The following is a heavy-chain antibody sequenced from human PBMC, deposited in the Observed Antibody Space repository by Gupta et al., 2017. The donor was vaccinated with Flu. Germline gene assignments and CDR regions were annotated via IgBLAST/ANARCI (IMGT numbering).Heavy chain of an antibody. D-gene: IGHD6-13*01. CDR1: GGSFSGYY. CDR3: ASGYSRRKETDY. CDR2: INHSGST. J-gene: IGHJ4*02. Sequence: QVQLQQWGAGLLKPSETLSLTCAVYGGSFSGYYWSWIRQPPGKGLEWIGEINHSGSTNYNPSLKSRVTISVDTSKNQFSLKLSSVTAADTAVYYCASGYSRRKETDYWGQGTLVTVSS. V-gene: IGHV4-34*01.